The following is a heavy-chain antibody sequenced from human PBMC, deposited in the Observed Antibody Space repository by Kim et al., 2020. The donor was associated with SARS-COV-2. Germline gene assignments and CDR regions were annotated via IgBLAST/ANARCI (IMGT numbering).Heavy chain of an antibody. V-gene: IGHV6-1*01. J-gene: IGHJ3*02. Sequence: WYNDYAVSVKSRITINPDTSKNQFSLQLNSVTPEDTAVYYCARGPHAFDIWGQGTMVTVSS. CDR2: WYN. CDR3: ARGPHAFDI.